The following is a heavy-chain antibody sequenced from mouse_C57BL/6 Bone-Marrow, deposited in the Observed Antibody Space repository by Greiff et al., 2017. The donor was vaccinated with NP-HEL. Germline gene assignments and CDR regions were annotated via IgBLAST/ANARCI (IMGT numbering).Heavy chain of an antibody. V-gene: IGHV5-12*01. CDR1: GFTFSDYY. CDR3: ARPYYSNYDYAMDY. D-gene: IGHD2-5*01. CDR2: ISNGGGST. Sequence: EVHLVESGGGLVQPGGSLKLSCAASGFTFSDYYMYWVRQTPEKRLEWVAYISNGGGSTYYPDTVKGRFTISRDNAKNTLYLQMSRLKSEDTAMYYCARPYYSNYDYAMDYWGQGTSVTVSS. J-gene: IGHJ4*01.